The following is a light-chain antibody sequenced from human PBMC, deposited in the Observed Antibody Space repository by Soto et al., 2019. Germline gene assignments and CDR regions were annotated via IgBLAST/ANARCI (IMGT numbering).Light chain of an antibody. J-gene: IGLJ2*01. CDR2: EVS. CDR3: SSYAASKNLV. Sequence: QSVLTQPPSASGSPGQSVTISCTGTSSDVGGYNYVSWYQQHPGKAPTLMIYEVSKRPSGVPDRFSGSKSGNTASLTVSGLQAEDEADYYCSSYAASKNLVFGGGTKLTVL. CDR1: SSDVGGYNY. V-gene: IGLV2-8*01.